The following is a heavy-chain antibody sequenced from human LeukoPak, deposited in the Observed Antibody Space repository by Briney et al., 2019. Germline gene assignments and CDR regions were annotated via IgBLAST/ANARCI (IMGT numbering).Heavy chain of an antibody. V-gene: IGHV3-23*01. D-gene: IGHD4-23*01. J-gene: IGHJ3*02. Sequence: GGSLRLSCAASGFTFSSYAMSWVRQAPGKGLEWISAISGSGGSTYYADSVKGRLTISRDHSKNTLYLQMNSLRVEDTAVYYCAKVYGGNSYAFDIWGQGTMVTVSS. CDR3: AKVYGGNSYAFDI. CDR1: GFTFSSYA. CDR2: ISGSGGST.